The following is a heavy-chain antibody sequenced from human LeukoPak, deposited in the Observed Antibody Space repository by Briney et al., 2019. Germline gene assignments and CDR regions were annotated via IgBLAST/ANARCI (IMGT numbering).Heavy chain of an antibody. D-gene: IGHD3-10*01. CDR1: GGSISSYY. Sequence: SETLSLTCTVSGGSISSYYWSWIRQPPGKGLEWIGYFYDSGSTNYNPSPKSQLTISVDTSKNQFSLKLSPVTAADTAVYYCARIGATSGLDSWGQGTLVTVSS. CDR3: ARIGATSGLDS. CDR2: FYDSGST. J-gene: IGHJ4*02. V-gene: IGHV4-59*01.